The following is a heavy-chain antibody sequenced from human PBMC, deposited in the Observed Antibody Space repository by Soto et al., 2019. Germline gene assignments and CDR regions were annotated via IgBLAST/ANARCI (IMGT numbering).Heavy chain of an antibody. J-gene: IGHJ5*01. CDR1: GFIFSGSG. V-gene: IGHV3-30*03. D-gene: IGHD3-22*01. CDR2: VSNDGIRK. CDR3: ARWVGGSMYDNSGKYDS. Sequence: QVQLVESGGGVVQPGRSLRLTCAASGFIFSGSGMHWVRQAPGKGLEWVALVSNDGIRKYYGDSVKGRFTISRENAENTLYRQMNSLRAEDTAVYYCARWVGGSMYDNSGKYDSWGQGTLVTVSS.